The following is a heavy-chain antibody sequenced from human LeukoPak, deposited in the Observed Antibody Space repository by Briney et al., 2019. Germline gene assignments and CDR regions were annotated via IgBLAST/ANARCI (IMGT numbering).Heavy chain of an antibody. Sequence: ASVKVSCKASGGTSSSYAISWVRQAPGQGLEWMGRIIPILGIANYAQKFQGRVTITADKSTSTAYMELSSLRSEDTAVYYCASNMKSIAVIPFDYWGQGTLVTVSS. D-gene: IGHD6-19*01. CDR2: IIPILGIA. V-gene: IGHV1-69*04. J-gene: IGHJ4*02. CDR1: GGTSSSYA. CDR3: ASNMKSIAVIPFDY.